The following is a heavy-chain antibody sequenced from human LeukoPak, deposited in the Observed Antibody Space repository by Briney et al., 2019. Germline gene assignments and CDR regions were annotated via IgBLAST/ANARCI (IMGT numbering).Heavy chain of an antibody. V-gene: IGHV3-53*01. CDR2: TYTGGNS. CDR1: GFTVSSIH. CDR3: AKGDYVNALGYFDY. J-gene: IGHJ4*02. D-gene: IGHD4-17*01. Sequence: PGGSLRLSCAASGFTVSSIHMVWVRQAPGKGLEWVSVTYTGGNSYYADSVKGRFTISRDNSKNTLYLQMNSLRAEDTAVYYCAKGDYVNALGYFDYWGQGTLVTVSS.